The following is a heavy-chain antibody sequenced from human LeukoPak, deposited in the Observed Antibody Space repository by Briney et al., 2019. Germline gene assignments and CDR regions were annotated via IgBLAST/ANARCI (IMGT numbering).Heavy chain of an antibody. V-gene: IGHV4-61*08. J-gene: IGHJ4*02. D-gene: IGHD3-16*01. CDR3: ARWAWGVIDY. CDR2: IYYSGST. CDR1: GGSLSSGGYS. Sequence: PSETLSLTCAVSGGSLSSGGYSWGCIRPPPGKGREWIGYIYYSGSTNYNPSLKRRVIISVDTSKNQLSLKLSSVTAADTAVYYCARWAWGVIDYWGQGTLVTVSS.